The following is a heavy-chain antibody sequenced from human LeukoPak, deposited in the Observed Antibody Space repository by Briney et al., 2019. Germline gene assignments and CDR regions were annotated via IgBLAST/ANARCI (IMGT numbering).Heavy chain of an antibody. CDR3: ARGYGERPWFGEPEGNWFDP. CDR1: GDSFTSVTDY. Sequence: SETLSLTCTVSGDSFTSVTDYWAWIRQSPGKGLGWIATGDYSGGTYYNPSLESRVAISADMSKNQISLQLTSVTGADTAVYYCARGYGERPWFGEPEGNWFDPWGQGTLVTVSS. D-gene: IGHD3-10*01. J-gene: IGHJ5*02. CDR2: GDYSGGT. V-gene: IGHV4-39*07.